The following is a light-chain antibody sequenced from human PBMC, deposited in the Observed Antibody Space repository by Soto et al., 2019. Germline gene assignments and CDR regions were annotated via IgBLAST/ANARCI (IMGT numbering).Light chain of an antibody. CDR3: QQRSNWPVT. V-gene: IGKV3-11*01. CDR2: DAS. CDR1: QSVSSC. J-gene: IGKJ1*01. Sequence: EIVLTQSPATLSLSPGERATLSCRASQSVSSCLAWYQQKPGQAPRLLIYDASNWATGIPARFSGSGSGTDFTLTISSLEPEDFAVYYCQQRSNWPVTFGQGTRVEIK.